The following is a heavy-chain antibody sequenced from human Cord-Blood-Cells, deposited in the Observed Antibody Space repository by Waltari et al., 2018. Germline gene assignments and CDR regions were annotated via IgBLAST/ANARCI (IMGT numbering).Heavy chain of an antibody. CDR2: IYYSGST. D-gene: IGHD3-10*01. Sequence: QLQLQESGPGLVKPSETLSLTCTVSGGSISSSSYYWGWIRQPPGKGLEWIGSIYYSGSTYYNPSLKSRVTISVDTSKNQFSLKLSSVTAADTAVYYCARHPNDMGSGSYYNWYFDLWGRGTPVTVSS. CDR1: GGSISSSSYY. V-gene: IGHV4-39*01. J-gene: IGHJ2*01. CDR3: ARHPNDMGSGSYYNWYFDL.